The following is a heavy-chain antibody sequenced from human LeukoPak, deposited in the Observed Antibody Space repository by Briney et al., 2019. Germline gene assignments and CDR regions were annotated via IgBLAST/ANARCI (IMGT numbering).Heavy chain of an antibody. CDR1: GFTFSSYG. Sequence: PGRSLRLSCAASGFTFSSYGMHWVRQAPGKGLEWVAVISYDGSNKYYADSVKGRFTISRDNSKNTLYLQMNSLRTEDTAVYYCASTSQADWNYVGYWGQGTLVTVSS. D-gene: IGHD1-7*01. J-gene: IGHJ4*02. CDR2: ISYDGSNK. CDR3: ASTSQADWNYVGY. V-gene: IGHV3-30*03.